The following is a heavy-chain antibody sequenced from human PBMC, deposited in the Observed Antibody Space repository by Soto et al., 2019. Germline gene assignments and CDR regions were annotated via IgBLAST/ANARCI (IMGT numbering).Heavy chain of an antibody. Sequence: GSLRLSCAASGFTFSSYAMSWVRQAPGKGLEWVSAISGSGGSTYYADSVKGRFTISRDNSKNTLYLQMNSLRAEDTAVYYCAKDPFHYYGSGSLYYFDYWGQGTLVTVSS. D-gene: IGHD3-10*01. CDR2: ISGSGGST. V-gene: IGHV3-23*01. CDR1: GFTFSSYA. J-gene: IGHJ4*02. CDR3: AKDPFHYYGSGSLYYFDY.